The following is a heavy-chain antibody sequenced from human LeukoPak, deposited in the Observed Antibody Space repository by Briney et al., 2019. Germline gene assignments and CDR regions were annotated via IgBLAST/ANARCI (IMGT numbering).Heavy chain of an antibody. Sequence: GGSLRLSCAASGFTFSSYWMTWVRQAPGKGLEWVANIKQDGSEEHYVESVKGRFTISRDNAKNSLYLQMNSLGVEDTAVYYFTQKPPYDILSGFHNYYGMDVWGQGTTVTVSS. V-gene: IGHV3-7*01. D-gene: IGHD3-9*01. CDR1: GFTFSSYW. J-gene: IGHJ6*02. CDR3: TQKPPYDILSGFHNYYGMDV. CDR2: IKQDGSEE.